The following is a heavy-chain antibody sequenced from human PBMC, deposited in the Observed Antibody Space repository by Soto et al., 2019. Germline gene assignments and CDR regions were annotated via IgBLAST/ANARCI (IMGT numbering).Heavy chain of an antibody. J-gene: IGHJ4*02. CDR3: ARESEDLTSNFDY. CDR1: GFTFTRYS. Sequence: LRLSCAASGFTFTRYSMNWVRQAPGKGLEWVSSISSTTNYIYYGDSMKGRFTISRDNAKNSPYLEMNSLRAEDTAVYYCARESEDLTSNFDYWGQGTLVTVSS. CDR2: ISSTTNYI. V-gene: IGHV3-21*06.